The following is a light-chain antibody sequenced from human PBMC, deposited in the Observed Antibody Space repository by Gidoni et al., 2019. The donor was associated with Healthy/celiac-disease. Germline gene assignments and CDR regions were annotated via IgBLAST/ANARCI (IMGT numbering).Light chain of an antibody. Sequence: SYVLTQLPSVSVAPAQTARITCGGNNIGSKSLHGYQQKPGQAPVLVVYDDSGRPSVTPERFPGANSGNTATLTISRVEAGDEADYYCQVWDSSSDHPGVFGTGTKVTVL. CDR3: QVWDSSSDHPGV. CDR1: NIGSKS. V-gene: IGLV3-21*02. J-gene: IGLJ1*01. CDR2: DDS.